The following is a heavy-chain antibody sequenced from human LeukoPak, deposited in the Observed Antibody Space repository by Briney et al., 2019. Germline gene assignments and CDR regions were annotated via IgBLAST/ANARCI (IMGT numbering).Heavy chain of an antibody. D-gene: IGHD3-16*01. CDR1: GFTFSSYY. CDR3: ARDAPGGGVYFDD. V-gene: IGHV3-48*02. J-gene: IGHJ4*02. Sequence: GGSLRLSCAASGFTFSSYYMNWVRQAPGKGLEWVSFISSSTTIYYADSVKGRFTISRDNAKNPLYLQMDSLRDEDTAVYYCARDAPGGGVYFDDWGQGTLVTVSS. CDR2: ISSSTTI.